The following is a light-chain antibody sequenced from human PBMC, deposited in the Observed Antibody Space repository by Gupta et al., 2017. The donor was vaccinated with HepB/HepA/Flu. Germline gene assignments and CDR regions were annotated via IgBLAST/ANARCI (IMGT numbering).Light chain of an antibody. CDR2: DTS. CDR1: QSVSRS. V-gene: IGKV3-11*01. CDR3: QQRSNWPPMYT. J-gene: IGKJ2*01. Sequence: IVLTQSPATLSLSPGERATLSCRASQSVSRSLAWYQQKPGQAPRLLIYDTSNRATGIPARFSGSGSGTDFTLTISSLESEDFAVYYCQQRSNWPPMYTFGQGTKLEIK.